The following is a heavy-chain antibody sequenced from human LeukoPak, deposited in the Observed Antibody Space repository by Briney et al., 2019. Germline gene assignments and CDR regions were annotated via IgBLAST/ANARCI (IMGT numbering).Heavy chain of an antibody. Sequence: GASVKVSCKASGYTFTGYYTHWVRQAPGQGLEWMGCINPNSGGTNYAQKLQGRVTMTTDTSTSTAYMELRSLRSDDTAVYYCARSPGRIVVVPAAIRYWGQGTLVTVSS. V-gene: IGHV1-2*02. D-gene: IGHD2-2*01. CDR2: INPNSGGT. CDR1: GYTFTGYY. CDR3: ARSPGRIVVVPAAIRY. J-gene: IGHJ4*02.